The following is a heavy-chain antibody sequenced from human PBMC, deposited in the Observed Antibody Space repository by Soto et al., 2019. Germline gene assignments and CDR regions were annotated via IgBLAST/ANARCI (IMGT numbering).Heavy chain of an antibody. CDR3: AASYVGCGGFNYYGMDV. CDR2: IYYSGTT. Sequence: QVQLQESGPGLVKPSQTLSLTCTVSGGSISSGGYYWNWIRQHPGKGLEWIGYIYYSGTTYYNPSLKSRVTISVDTSKNQFSLKLSSVTAADTAVYYCAASYVGCGGFNYYGMDVWGQGTTVTVSS. CDR1: GGSISSGGYY. V-gene: IGHV4-31*03. D-gene: IGHD2-21*01. J-gene: IGHJ6*02.